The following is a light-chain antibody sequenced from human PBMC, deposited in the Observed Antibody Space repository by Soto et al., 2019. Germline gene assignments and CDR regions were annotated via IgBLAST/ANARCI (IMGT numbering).Light chain of an antibody. Sequence: EIVLTQSPGTLSLSPGERATLSCRASQTVRNNYLAWYQQKPGQAPRLLIYGASSRATGIPDRFSGSGSGTDFTLTISRLEPEDCAVYYCQQYGSSLWTFGQGTKVDNK. CDR2: GAS. CDR3: QQYGSSLWT. CDR1: QTVRNNY. V-gene: IGKV3-20*01. J-gene: IGKJ1*01.